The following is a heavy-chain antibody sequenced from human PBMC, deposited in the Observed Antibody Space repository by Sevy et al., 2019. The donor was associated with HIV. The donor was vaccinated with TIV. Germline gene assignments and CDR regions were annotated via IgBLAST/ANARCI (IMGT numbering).Heavy chain of an antibody. CDR3: ARGANNLYN. D-gene: IGHD3-10*01. CDR2: IKADGSET. CDR1: GFTFSRDW. J-gene: IGHJ4*02. Sequence: GGSLRLSSAASGFTFSRDWMSWVRQAPGKGLEWVAKIKADGSETYSVDSVKGRFSISRDNAKNALYLQMNSLRAEDTAVYYCARGANNLYNWGQGTLVTVSS. V-gene: IGHV3-7*01.